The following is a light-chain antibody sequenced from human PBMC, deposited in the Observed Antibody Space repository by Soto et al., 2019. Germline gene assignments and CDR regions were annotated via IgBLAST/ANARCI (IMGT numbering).Light chain of an antibody. CDR3: ASFRSGTSLV. J-gene: IGLJ6*01. V-gene: IGLV2-14*01. CDR2: EVN. CDR1: RSDIGDSNF. Sequence: QSALAQPASVSGSPGQSVTISCTGPRSDIGDSNFISWYQHSPGKAPRLLIYEVNNRPSGVSKRFSGSKAGNTASLTISGLPDDDEADYFCASFRSGTSLVFGSGTKVTV.